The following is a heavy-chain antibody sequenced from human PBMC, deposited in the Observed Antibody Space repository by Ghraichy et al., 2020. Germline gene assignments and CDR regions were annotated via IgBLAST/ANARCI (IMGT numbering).Heavy chain of an antibody. CDR2: ISSSSSTI. CDR1: GFTFSSYS. CDR3: ARDSRGYCSSTSCRGVAFDI. Sequence: GSLRLSCAASGFTFSSYSMNWVRQAPGKGLEWVSYISSSSSTIYYADSVKGRFTISRDNAKNSLYLQMNSLRDEDTAVYYCARDSRGYCSSTSCRGVAFDIWGQGTMVTVSS. J-gene: IGHJ3*02. V-gene: IGHV3-48*02. D-gene: IGHD2-2*01.